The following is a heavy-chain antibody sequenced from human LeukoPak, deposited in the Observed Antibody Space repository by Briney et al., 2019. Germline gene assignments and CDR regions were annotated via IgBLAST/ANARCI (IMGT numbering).Heavy chain of an antibody. CDR3: VLSDSSGVEYFQH. D-gene: IGHD3-22*01. J-gene: IGHJ1*01. Sequence: GGSLRLSCAASGYTFSDYYMNWIRQAPGKGLEWISYISGSTTYTNYADSVQGRLTISRDNAKNSLYLQMSSLRAEDTAVYYCVLSDSSGVEYFQHWGQGTLVTVSS. CDR2: ISGSTTYT. V-gene: IGHV3-11*06. CDR1: GYTFSDYY.